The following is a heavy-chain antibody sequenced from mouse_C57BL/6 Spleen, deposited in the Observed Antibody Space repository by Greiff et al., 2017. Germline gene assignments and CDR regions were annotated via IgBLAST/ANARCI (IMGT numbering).Heavy chain of an antibody. V-gene: IGHV1-64*01. J-gene: IGHJ2*01. CDR1: GYTFTSYW. CDR3: ARGGLGRGYFDY. CDR2: IHPNSGST. Sequence: QVQLQQPGAELVKPGASVKLSCKASGYTFTSYWMHWVKQRPGQGLEWIGMIHPNSGSTNYNEKFKRKATLTVDKSSSTAYMQLSSLTSEDSAVYYCARGGLGRGYFDYWGQGTTLTVSS. D-gene: IGHD4-1*01.